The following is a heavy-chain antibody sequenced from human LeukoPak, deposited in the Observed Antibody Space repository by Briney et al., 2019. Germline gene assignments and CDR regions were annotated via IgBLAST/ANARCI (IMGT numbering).Heavy chain of an antibody. Sequence: GRSLRLSCAASGFTFSSYDMHWVRQATEKGLEWVSAIGTAGDTYYPGSVKGRFTISRENAKNSLYLQMNSLRAGDTAVYYCARDLAQGAFDIWGQGTMVTVSS. CDR3: ARDLAQGAFDI. CDR2: IGTAGDT. J-gene: IGHJ3*02. V-gene: IGHV3-13*01. D-gene: IGHD3-16*01. CDR1: GFTFSSYD.